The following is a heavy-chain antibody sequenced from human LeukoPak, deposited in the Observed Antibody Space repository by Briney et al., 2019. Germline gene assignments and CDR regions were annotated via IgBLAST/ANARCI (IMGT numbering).Heavy chain of an antibody. CDR2: INEDGSEK. V-gene: IGHV3-7*03. Sequence: GGSLRRSCVGSGFTCGTYWMTRVRQAPGKGLEWVDNINEDGSEKHYVGSVEGRFTISRDNAKNSVYLQMSSLRAEDMAVYYCARDLPDYWGQGTLVTVSS. CDR3: ARDLPDY. J-gene: IGHJ4*02. CDR1: GFTCGTYW.